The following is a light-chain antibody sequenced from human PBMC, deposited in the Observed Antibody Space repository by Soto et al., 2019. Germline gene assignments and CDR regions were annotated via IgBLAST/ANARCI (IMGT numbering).Light chain of an antibody. CDR3: SSYTSSSTV. CDR2: DVS. V-gene: IGLV2-14*04. Sequence: TSSDVGGYNYVSWYQQHPGKAPKLMMYDVSNRPSGVSNRFSGSKSGNTASLTISGLQAEDEADYYCSSYTSSSTVFGTGTKSPS. J-gene: IGLJ1*01. CDR1: SSDVGGYNY.